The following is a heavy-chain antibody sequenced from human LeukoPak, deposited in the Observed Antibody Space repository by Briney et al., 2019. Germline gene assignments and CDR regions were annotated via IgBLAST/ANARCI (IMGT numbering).Heavy chain of an antibody. CDR2: IYYSGST. D-gene: IGHD5-24*01. J-gene: IGHJ4*02. V-gene: IGHV4-39*07. CDR1: GGSISSSSYY. Sequence: PSETLSLTCTVSGGSISSSSYYWGWIRQPPGKGLEWIGSIYYSGSTYYNPSLKSRVTISVDTSKNQFSLKLSSVTAADTAVYYCARDRDGYNFRGQGTLVTVSS. CDR3: ARDRDGYNF.